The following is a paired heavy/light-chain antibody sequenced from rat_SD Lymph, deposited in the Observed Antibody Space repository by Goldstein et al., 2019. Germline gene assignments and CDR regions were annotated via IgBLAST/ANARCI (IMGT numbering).Heavy chain of an antibody. Sequence: EVQLVESGGGLVQPGRSLKLSCVASGFTFSNYGMNWIRQAPGKGLEWVAYISSGSSYIYYAETVKGRFTISRDNAKNTLYLQMTSLRSEDTALYYCARPIYYYSSYRFVMDAWGQGASVTVSS. CDR1: GFTFSNYG. J-gene: IGHJ4*01. D-gene: IGHD1-2*01. CDR2: ISSGSSYI. CDR3: ARPIYYYSSYRFVMDA. V-gene: IGHV5-34*01.
Light chain of an antibody. J-gene: IGKJ1*01. Sequence: DIQMTQSPASLSASLGETVTIECRASEDIYNGLAWYQQKPGKSPQLLIYNANSLHTGVPSRFSGSGSGTQYSLKINSLQSEDVASYFCQQYYDYPTFGGGTKLELK. CDR3: QQYYDYPT. V-gene: IGKV12S36*01. CDR2: NAN. CDR1: EDIYNG.